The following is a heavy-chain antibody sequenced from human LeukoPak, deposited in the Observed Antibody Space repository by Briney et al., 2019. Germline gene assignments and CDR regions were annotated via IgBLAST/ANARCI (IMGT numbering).Heavy chain of an antibody. CDR2: ISGSGGST. Sequence: GWSLRLSCAASGFAFSSYAMSWVRQAPGKGLERVSAISGSGGSTYYADSVKGRFTISRDNSKNTLYLQMSSLRAEDTAVYYCAKDVGYYYESSGYYCDYWGQGTLVTVSS. CDR3: AKDVGYYYESSGYYCDY. CDR1: GFAFSSYA. J-gene: IGHJ4*02. V-gene: IGHV3-23*01. D-gene: IGHD3-22*01.